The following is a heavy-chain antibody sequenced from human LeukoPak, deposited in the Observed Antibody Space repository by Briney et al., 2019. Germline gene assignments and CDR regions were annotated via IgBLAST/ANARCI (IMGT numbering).Heavy chain of an antibody. D-gene: IGHD3-10*01. CDR3: ARDHGSAYYRAPRH. CDR2: ISAYNGNT. J-gene: IGHJ4*02. Sequence: ASVKVSCKASGYTFTSYGISWVRQAPGQGLEWMGWISAYNGNTNYAQKFQGRVTMTRDTSTSTVYMELSSLRSEDTAVYYCARDHGSAYYRAPRHWGQGTLVTVSS. V-gene: IGHV1-18*01. CDR1: GYTFTSYG.